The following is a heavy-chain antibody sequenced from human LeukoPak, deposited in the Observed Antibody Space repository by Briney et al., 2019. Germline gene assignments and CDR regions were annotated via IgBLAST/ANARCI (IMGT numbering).Heavy chain of an antibody. D-gene: IGHD5-24*01. CDR2: ISSSSSYI. V-gene: IGHV3-21*01. CDR3: AREGRDGYNPDY. CDR1: GFTFSSYS. J-gene: IGHJ4*02. Sequence: GGSLRLSCAASGFTFSSYSMNWVRQAPGKGLEWVSSISSSSSYIYYADSVKGRFTISRDNAKNSLYLQMNSLRAEDTAVYYCAREGRDGYNPDYWGQGTLVTVSS.